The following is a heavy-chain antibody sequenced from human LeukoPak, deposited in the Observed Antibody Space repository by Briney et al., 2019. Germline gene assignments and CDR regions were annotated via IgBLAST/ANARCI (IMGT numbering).Heavy chain of an antibody. D-gene: IGHD1-26*01. CDR1: GFTFSSYA. CDR2: ISGSGGST. Sequence: GSLRLSCAASGFTFSSYAMSWVRQAPGKGLEWVSAISGSGGSTYYADSVKGRFTISRDNSKNTLYLQMNSLRAEDTAVYYCANDGVGATINYFDYWGQGTLVTVSS. V-gene: IGHV3-23*01. CDR3: ANDGVGATINYFDY. J-gene: IGHJ4*02.